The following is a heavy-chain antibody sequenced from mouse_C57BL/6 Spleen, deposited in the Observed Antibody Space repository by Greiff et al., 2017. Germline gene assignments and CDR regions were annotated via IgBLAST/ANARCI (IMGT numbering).Heavy chain of an antibody. V-gene: IGHV1-62-2*01. Sequence: VQLQQSGAELVKPGASVKLSCKASGYTFTEYTIHWVKQRSGQGLEWIGWFYPGRGSIKYNEKFKDKATLTADKSSSTVYMELSRLTSEDSAVYFCARHEGDYGSKDFHFDYWGQGTTLTVSS. J-gene: IGHJ2*01. CDR1: GYTFTEYT. CDR3: ARHEGDYGSKDFHFDY. CDR2: FYPGRGSI. D-gene: IGHD1-1*01.